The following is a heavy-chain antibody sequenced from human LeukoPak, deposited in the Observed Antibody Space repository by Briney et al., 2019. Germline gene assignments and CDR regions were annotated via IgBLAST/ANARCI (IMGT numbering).Heavy chain of an antibody. CDR2: INSDGSST. J-gene: IGHJ1*01. CDR1: GFTFSNYW. Sequence: GGSLRLSCAASGFTFSNYWMHWVRQAPGKGLVWVSRINSDGSSTTYADSVTGRFTISRDNAKNTLYLQMNSLRADDTGVYYCARAVLRDGYNYYYIQHWGQGTLVTVSS. D-gene: IGHD5-24*01. V-gene: IGHV3-74*01. CDR3: ARAVLRDGYNYYYIQH.